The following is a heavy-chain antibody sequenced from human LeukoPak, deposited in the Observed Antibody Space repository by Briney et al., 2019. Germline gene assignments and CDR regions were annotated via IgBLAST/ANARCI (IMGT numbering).Heavy chain of an antibody. D-gene: IGHD3-3*01. CDR3: ARDYDFRSTPSDAFDI. J-gene: IGHJ3*02. CDR1: GFTFSSYS. CDR2: ISSSSSYI. V-gene: IGHV3-21*01. Sequence: GGSLRLSCAASGFTFSSYSMNWVRQAPGKGLEWVSSISSSSSYIYYADSVKGRFTISRDNAKNSLYLQMNSLRAEDTAVYYCARDYDFRSTPSDAFDIWGQGTMVTVSS.